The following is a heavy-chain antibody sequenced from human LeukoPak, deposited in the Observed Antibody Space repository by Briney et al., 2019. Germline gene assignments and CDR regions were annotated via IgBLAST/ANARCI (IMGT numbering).Heavy chain of an antibody. CDR1: GYSENFYG. J-gene: IGHJ4*02. V-gene: IGHV1-18*01. CDR2: ISAQHGQT. CDR3: ARDLKRGYSSGRYSWGTGSSNDY. D-gene: IGHD6-19*01. Sequence: ASVKVSCKTSGYSENFYGITWVRQVAGQGLEWMGWISAQHGQTEYAPNSQDRVTMTTDTYTNTAYMELRSLRSDDTAVYYCARDLKRGYSSGRYSWGTGSSNDYWGQGTLVTVSS.